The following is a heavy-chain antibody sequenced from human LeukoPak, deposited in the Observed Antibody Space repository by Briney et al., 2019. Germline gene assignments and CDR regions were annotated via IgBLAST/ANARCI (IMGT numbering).Heavy chain of an antibody. V-gene: IGHV1-69*05. CDR1: GGTFSSYA. Sequence: SVKVSCKASGGTFSSYAISWVRQAPGQGLEWMGRIIPIFGTANYAQKFQGRVTITTDESTSTAYMELSSLRSEDKAVYYCERGGRYDFRSHYWGQGTLLTVSS. D-gene: IGHD3-3*01. CDR2: IIPIFGTA. J-gene: IGHJ4*02. CDR3: ERGGRYDFRSHY.